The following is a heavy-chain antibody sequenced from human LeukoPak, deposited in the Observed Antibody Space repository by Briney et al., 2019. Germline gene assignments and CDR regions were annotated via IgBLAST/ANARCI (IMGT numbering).Heavy chain of an antibody. CDR2: INHSGST. Sequence: SETLPLTCAVYGGSFSGYYWSWIRQPPGKGLEWIGEINHSGSTNYNPSLKSRVTISVDTSKNQFSLKLSSVTAADTAVYHCASSSGYDFWSYYWGQGTLVTVSS. V-gene: IGHV4-34*01. D-gene: IGHD5-12*01. J-gene: IGHJ4*02. CDR3: ASSSGYDFWSYY. CDR1: GGSFSGYY.